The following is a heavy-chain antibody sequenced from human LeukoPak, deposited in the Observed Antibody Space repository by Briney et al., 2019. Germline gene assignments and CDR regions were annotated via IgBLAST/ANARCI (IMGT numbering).Heavy chain of an antibody. CDR3: ARITGSFNAFDI. Sequence: PSETLSLTCTVSGGSISSYYWSRIRQHPGKGLEWIGNIYHRGDTYYNPSLKSRVIMSEDTSKNQFALKVNSVTAADTAVYYCARITGSFNAFDIWGQGTMVTVSS. V-gene: IGHV4-59*06. CDR2: IYHRGDT. J-gene: IGHJ3*02. D-gene: IGHD2/OR15-2a*01. CDR1: GGSISSYY.